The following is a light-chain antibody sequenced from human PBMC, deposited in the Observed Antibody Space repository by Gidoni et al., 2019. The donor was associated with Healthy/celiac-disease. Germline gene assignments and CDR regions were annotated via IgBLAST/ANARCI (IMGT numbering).Light chain of an antibody. J-gene: IGKJ5*01. CDR1: QSVSSIY. V-gene: IGKV3-20*01. Sequence: EIVLPQSPGTLSLSPGERATLSCRASQSVSSIYLAWYQQKPGQAPRLLIYGASSRATGIPDRLSGSGSGTDFTLTISRLEPEDFAVYYCQQYGSSPPITCGQGTRLEIK. CDR2: GAS. CDR3: QQYGSSPPIT.